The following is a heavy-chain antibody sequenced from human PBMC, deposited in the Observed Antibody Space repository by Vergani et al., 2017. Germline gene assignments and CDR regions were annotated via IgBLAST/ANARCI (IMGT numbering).Heavy chain of an antibody. D-gene: IGHD5-12*01. J-gene: IGHJ4*02. CDR2: LSASDRRT. CDR3: TKGSRGYTGYFFDY. V-gene: IGHV3-23*04. Sequence: EVQLVESGGGLVNPGGCLTLSCVASGFSLSTYTFNWVRQAPGGGLEWVSTLSASDRRTHYADSVKGRFIISRDNSKNTLHLQMNSLRADDTAVYYCTKGSRGYTGYFFDYWGQGTLATVSS. CDR1: GFSLSTYT.